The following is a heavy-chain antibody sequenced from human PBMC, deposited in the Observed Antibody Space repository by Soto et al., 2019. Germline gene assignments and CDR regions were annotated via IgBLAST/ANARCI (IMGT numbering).Heavy chain of an antibody. J-gene: IGHJ5*02. Sequence: QVQLVQSGAEVKQPGSSVKVSCKASGGTFNNYAFSWVRQAPGQGLEWVGGIVPGSGAPNYAQKFKGRVTRIADESTGPAYMELSSLRLEDTAVYYCVRAALGKGWFDPWGQGSLVTVSS. CDR2: IVPGSGAP. D-gene: IGHD7-27*01. V-gene: IGHV1-69*12. CDR1: GGTFNNYA. CDR3: VRAALGKGWFDP.